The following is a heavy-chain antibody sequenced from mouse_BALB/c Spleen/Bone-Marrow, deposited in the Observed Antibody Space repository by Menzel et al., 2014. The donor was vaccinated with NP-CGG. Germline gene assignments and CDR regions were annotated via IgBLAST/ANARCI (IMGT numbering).Heavy chain of an antibody. D-gene: IGHD2-4*01. CDR3: ARWGITSYYFDY. Sequence: QVTLKESGPELMKPGASVKISCKASGYAFSSSWMNWVKQRPGQGLEWIGRIYPGDGDTNYNGKFKGKATLTADKSSSTAYMQLSSLTSVDSAVYFCARWGITSYYFDYWGQGTTLTVSS. CDR1: GYAFSSSW. CDR2: IYPGDGDT. J-gene: IGHJ2*01. V-gene: IGHV1-82*01.